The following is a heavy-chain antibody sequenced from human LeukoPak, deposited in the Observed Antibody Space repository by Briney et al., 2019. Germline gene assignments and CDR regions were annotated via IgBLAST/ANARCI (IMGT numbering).Heavy chain of an antibody. V-gene: IGHV3-43*01. Sequence: GGSLRLSCAASGFTFDDYTMHWVRQAPGKGLEWVSLISWDGGSTYYADSVKGRFTISRDNSKNSLYLQMNSLRTEDTALYYCAKSVEYSSSHFDYWGQGTLVTVSS. CDR1: GFTFDDYT. CDR3: AKSVEYSSSHFDY. D-gene: IGHD6-6*01. J-gene: IGHJ4*02. CDR2: ISWDGGST.